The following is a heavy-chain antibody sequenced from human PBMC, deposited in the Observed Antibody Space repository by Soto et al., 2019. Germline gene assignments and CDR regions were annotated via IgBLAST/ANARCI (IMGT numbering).Heavy chain of an antibody. J-gene: IGHJ4*02. CDR2: MYHSGST. D-gene: IGHD2-2*01. Sequence: QLQLQESGSGLVKPSQNLSLTCAVPGGSISSGGYSWRWIRQPPGKGLEWIGYMYHSGSTYYNPSLKSRVTISIDRSKNQFSLKLSSVTAANTAVYYCARVPDYWGQGILVTVSS. V-gene: IGHV4-30-2*01. CDR3: ARVPDY. CDR1: GGSISSGGYS.